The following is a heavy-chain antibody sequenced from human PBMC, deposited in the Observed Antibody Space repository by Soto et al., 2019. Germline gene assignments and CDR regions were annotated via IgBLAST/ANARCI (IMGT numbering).Heavy chain of an antibody. CDR3: ARADSSGYSYFDY. Sequence: SETLSLTCTVSGGSISSGDYYWSWIRQPPGTGLEWIGYIYYSGSTYYNPSLESRVTISVDTSKNQFSLNLSSVTAADTAVYYCARADSSGYSYFDYWGQGTLVTVSS. D-gene: IGHD3-22*01. V-gene: IGHV4-30-4*01. CDR2: IYYSGST. J-gene: IGHJ4*02. CDR1: GGSISSGDYY.